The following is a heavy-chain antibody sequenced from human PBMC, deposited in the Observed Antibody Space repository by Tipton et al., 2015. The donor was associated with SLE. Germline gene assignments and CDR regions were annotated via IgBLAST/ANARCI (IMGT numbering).Heavy chain of an antibody. Sequence: TLSLTCTVSGDSISSRSYYWAWIRQPPGKDLEWIATIYYSGTAYYNPSLRSRVTISVDTTKNQFSLKMTSVTAADTAVYYCARDVGEWSSSSGSYGMDVWGQGTTVTVYS. CDR1: GDSISSRSYY. V-gene: IGHV4-39*07. J-gene: IGHJ6*02. CDR3: ARDVGEWSSSSGSYGMDV. CDR2: IYYSGTA. D-gene: IGHD6-6*01.